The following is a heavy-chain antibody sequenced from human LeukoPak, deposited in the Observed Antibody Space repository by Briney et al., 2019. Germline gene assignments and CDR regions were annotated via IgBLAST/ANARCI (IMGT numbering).Heavy chain of an antibody. Sequence: SETLSLTCAVYGGSFGGYYWSWIRQPPGKGLEWIGEINDSGSSNYIPSLKSRVTISVDRSKNQFSLWLSSVTAADTAVYYCARVTGGAHDSSGYYYVDYWGQGTLVTVSS. CDR3: ARVTGGAHDSSGYYYVDY. CDR2: INDSGSS. D-gene: IGHD3-22*01. J-gene: IGHJ4*02. CDR1: GGSFGGYY. V-gene: IGHV4-34*01.